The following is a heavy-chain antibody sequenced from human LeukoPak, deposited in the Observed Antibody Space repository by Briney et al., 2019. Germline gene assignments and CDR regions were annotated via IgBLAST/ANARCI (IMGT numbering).Heavy chain of an antibody. CDR2: IRNDK. D-gene: IGHD3-10*01. Sequence: AGGSLRLSCAASGFAFSGYGMHWVRQAPGKGLEWVAYIRNDKYYADSVRDRFTISRDNSKNTFYLQMNSLRAEDTAVYYCARVALGSYNWFDPWGQGTLVTVSS. CDR1: GFAFSGYG. J-gene: IGHJ5*02. CDR3: ARVALGSYNWFDP. V-gene: IGHV3-30*02.